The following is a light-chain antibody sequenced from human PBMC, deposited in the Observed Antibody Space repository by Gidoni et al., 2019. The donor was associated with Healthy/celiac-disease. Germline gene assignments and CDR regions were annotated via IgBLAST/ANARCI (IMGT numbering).Light chain of an antibody. V-gene: IGKV3-20*01. CDR2: GAS. Sequence: DIVLTQSPGTLSLSPGERATLSCSASQSVSSSYLAWYQQKPGQAPRLLIYGASSRATGIPYRFRGSGSGTDFTLTISRLEPEDFAVYYCQQYGSSPWTFGQGTKVEIK. CDR1: QSVSSSY. CDR3: QQYGSSPWT. J-gene: IGKJ1*01.